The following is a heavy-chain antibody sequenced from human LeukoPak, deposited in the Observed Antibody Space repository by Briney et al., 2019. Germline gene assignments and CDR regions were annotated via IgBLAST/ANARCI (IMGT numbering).Heavy chain of an antibody. J-gene: IGHJ4*02. Sequence: PGGSLRLSCAASGFTFSDHYMDWARQAPGKGLEWVRRTGNKADSYTTDYAASVKGRFSISRDDSQNSLFLQMNSLKTEDTAVYYCARDTRDGIDYWGQGTLVTVSS. CDR2: TGNKADSYTT. D-gene: IGHD5-24*01. CDR1: GFTFSDHY. V-gene: IGHV3-72*01. CDR3: ARDTRDGIDY.